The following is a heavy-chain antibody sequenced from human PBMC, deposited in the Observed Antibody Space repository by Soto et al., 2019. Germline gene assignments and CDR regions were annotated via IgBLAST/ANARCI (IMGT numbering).Heavy chain of an antibody. Sequence: PSETLSLTCTVSGGSISSGGYYWSWIRQHPGKGLEWIGYIYYSGSTYYNPSLKSRVTISLDTSKNQFSLNLSSMTSADTAVYYCAREAYYYGSGSSNNYFHYWGQGILVTVS. CDR3: AREAYYYGSGSSNNYFHY. V-gene: IGHV4-31*03. CDR1: GGSISSGGYY. CDR2: IYYSGST. J-gene: IGHJ4*02. D-gene: IGHD3-10*01.